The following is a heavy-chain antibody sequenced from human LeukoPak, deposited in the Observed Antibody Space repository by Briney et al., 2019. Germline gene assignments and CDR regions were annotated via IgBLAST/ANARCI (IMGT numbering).Heavy chain of an antibody. V-gene: IGHV1-69*06. Sequence: ASVKVSCKASGYTFTSYYMHWVRQAPGQGLGWMGGITPIFGTANYAQKFQGRVTITADKSTSTAYMELSSLRSEDTAVYYCARDYYGSGRYFDYWGQGTLVTVSS. D-gene: IGHD3-10*01. J-gene: IGHJ4*02. CDR3: ARDYYGSGRYFDY. CDR2: ITPIFGTA. CDR1: GYTFTSYY.